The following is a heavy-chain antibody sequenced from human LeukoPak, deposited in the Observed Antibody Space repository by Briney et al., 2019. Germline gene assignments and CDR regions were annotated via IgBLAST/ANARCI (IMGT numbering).Heavy chain of an antibody. J-gene: IGHJ1*01. Sequence: GGSLRLSCAASVFTFDDYAMHWVRQAPGKGLEWVSLISGDGGSTYYADSVKGRFTISRDNSKNSLYLQMNSLRTEDTALYYCAKRRRCSSTSCYLAPSENAEYFQHWGQGTLVTVSS. V-gene: IGHV3-43*02. CDR2: ISGDGGST. CDR1: VFTFDDYA. D-gene: IGHD2-2*01. CDR3: AKRRRCSSTSCYLAPSENAEYFQH.